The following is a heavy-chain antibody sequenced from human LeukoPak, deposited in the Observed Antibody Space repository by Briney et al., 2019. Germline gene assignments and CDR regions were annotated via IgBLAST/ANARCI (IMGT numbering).Heavy chain of an antibody. CDR2: VSGSGGST. J-gene: IGHJ4*02. V-gene: IGHV3-23*01. CDR3: AKTVGYSSSWGDYFDY. D-gene: IGHD6-13*01. Sequence: GVSLRLSCAASGFTFSSHAMSWVRQAPGKGLEWVSSVSGSGGSTYHADSVKGRFTISRDHSKNTLYLQMNSLRADDTAIYYCAKTVGYSSSWGDYFDYWGQGTLVTVSS. CDR1: GFTFSSHA.